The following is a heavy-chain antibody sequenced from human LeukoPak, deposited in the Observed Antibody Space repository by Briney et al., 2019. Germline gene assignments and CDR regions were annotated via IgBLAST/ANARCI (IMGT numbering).Heavy chain of an antibody. CDR1: GYTFTGYY. CDR3: ATRVVVADAGGWFDP. J-gene: IGHJ5*02. D-gene: IGHD2-15*01. Sequence: ASVKVSCKASGYTFTGYYMHWVRQAPGQGLEWMGWINPNSGGTNYAQKFQGRVTMTRDTSISTAYMELSRLRSDDTAVYYCATRVVVADAGGWFDPWGQGTLVTVSS. V-gene: IGHV1-2*02. CDR2: INPNSGGT.